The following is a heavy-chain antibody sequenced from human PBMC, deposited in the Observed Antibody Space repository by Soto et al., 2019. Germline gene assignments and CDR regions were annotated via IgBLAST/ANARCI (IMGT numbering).Heavy chain of an antibody. CDR2: INHSGST. CDR1: GGSFSGYY. D-gene: IGHD3-3*01. V-gene: IGHV4-34*01. J-gene: IGHJ6*03. CDR3: ARGSYDFWKPNIHPYYMDV. Sequence: SETLSLTCAVYGGSFSGYYWSWIRQPPGKGLEWIGEINHSGSTNYNPSLKSRVTISVDTSKNQFSLKLSSVTAADTAVYYCARGSYDFWKPNIHPYYMDVWGKGTTVTVSS.